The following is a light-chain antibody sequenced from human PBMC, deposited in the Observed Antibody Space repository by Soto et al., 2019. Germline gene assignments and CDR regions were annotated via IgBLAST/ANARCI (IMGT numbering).Light chain of an antibody. J-gene: IGLJ2*01. CDR1: SGSIASNY. Sequence: LTQPHSVSESPGKTVTISCTGSSGSIASNYVQWYQQRPGSAPTAVIFEDNQRHSGVPDRFSGSIDRSSNSASLTISGLKTEDEADYYCQSYDSSSVVFGGGTKLTVL. CDR3: QSYDSSSVV. V-gene: IGLV6-57*02. CDR2: EDN.